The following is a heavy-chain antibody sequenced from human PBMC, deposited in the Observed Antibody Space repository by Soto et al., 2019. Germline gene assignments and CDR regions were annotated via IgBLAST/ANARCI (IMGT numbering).Heavy chain of an antibody. D-gene: IGHD3-22*01. J-gene: IGHJ4*02. CDR1: GLTFSSYG. CDR3: AKDTYYHDSSGYYIFDY. Sequence: GGSLRLSCAASGLTFSSYGIHWVRQAPGKGLEWVAVISYDGSNKNYADSVKGRFTISRDNSKNTVYLQMNSLRAEDTAVYYCAKDTYYHDSSGYYIFDYWGQGTLVTVSS. V-gene: IGHV3-30*18. CDR2: ISYDGSNK.